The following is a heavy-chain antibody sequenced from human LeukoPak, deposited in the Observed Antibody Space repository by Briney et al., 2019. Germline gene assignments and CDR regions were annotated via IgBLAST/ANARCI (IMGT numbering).Heavy chain of an antibody. Sequence: PGGSLRLSCTASGFSFSAYGMHWVRQAPGKGLEWVAVIWYDGSSQYYADSVKGRFTISRDNSKNTLFLQMNNLRAEDTAVYYCARDPTQYTTAWYSDYWGQGTLVTVSS. V-gene: IGHV3-33*01. CDR2: IWYDGSSQ. D-gene: IGHD2/OR15-2a*01. CDR3: ARDPTQYTTAWYSDY. J-gene: IGHJ4*02. CDR1: GFSFSAYG.